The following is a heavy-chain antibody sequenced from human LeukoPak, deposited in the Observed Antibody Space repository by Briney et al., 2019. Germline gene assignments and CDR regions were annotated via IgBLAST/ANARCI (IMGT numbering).Heavy chain of an antibody. CDR2: IYYSGST. J-gene: IGHJ6*03. D-gene: IGHD6-6*01. CDR1: GGSISSYY. CDR3: ARGWYSSSHDYYYYMDV. Sequence: PSETLSFTCTVSGGSISSYYWSWIRQPPGKGLEWIGYIYYSGSTNYNPSLKSRVTISVDTSKNQFSLKLSSVTAADTAVYYCARGWYSSSHDYYYYMDVWGKGTTVTVSS. V-gene: IGHV4-59*01.